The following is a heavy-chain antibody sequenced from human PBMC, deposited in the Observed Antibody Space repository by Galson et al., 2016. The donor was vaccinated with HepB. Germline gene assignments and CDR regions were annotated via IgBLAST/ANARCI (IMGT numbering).Heavy chain of an antibody. V-gene: IGHV4-59*02. J-gene: IGHJ5*02. CDR1: GASVSHEY. CDR3: ARVNTEVDMEGTENNWFDP. Sequence: ETLSLTCTVSGASVSHEYWYWIRQPPGNGLEWMGYINYNGDTDYKPSLKSRVTISVDVSKKQFSLKVTSVTAADTAVYYCARVNTEVDMEGTENNWFDPWGQGTLVTVSS. D-gene: IGHD5-12*01. CDR2: INYNGDT.